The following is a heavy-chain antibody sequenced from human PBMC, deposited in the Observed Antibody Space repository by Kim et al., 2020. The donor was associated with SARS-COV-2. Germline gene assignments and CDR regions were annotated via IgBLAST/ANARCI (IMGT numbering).Heavy chain of an antibody. D-gene: IGHD6-19*01. J-gene: IGHJ2*01. Sequence: YSPSFQGQVTISADKSISTAYLQWSSLKASDTAMYYCARLGWQAYWYFDLWGRGTLVTVSS. CDR3: ARLGWQAYWYFDL. V-gene: IGHV5-51*01.